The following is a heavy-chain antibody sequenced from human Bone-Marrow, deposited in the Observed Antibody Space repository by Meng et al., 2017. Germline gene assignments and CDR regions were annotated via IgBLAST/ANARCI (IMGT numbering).Heavy chain of an antibody. Sequence: GESLKISCAAAGLTVSSNYMSWVRQAPGKGLEWVSINYSGGSTYYADSVKGRFTISRDNSKNTLYLQMNSLRAEDTAVYYCAKDPGYSSSWNAFDIWGQGTMVTVSS. D-gene: IGHD6-13*01. CDR3: AKDPGYSSSWNAFDI. J-gene: IGHJ3*02. CDR2: NYSGGST. CDR1: GLTVSSNY. V-gene: IGHV3-53*01.